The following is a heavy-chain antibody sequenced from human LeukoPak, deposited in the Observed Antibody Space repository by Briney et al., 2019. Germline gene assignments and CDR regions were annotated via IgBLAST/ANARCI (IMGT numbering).Heavy chain of an antibody. CDR3: ARHAYYDSSGYPGYNWFDP. CDR2: INHSGST. Sequence: SETPSLTCAVYGGSFSGYYWSWIRQPPGKGLEWIGEINHSGSTNYNPSLKSRVTISVDTSKNQFSLKLSSVTAADTAVYYCARHAYYDSSGYPGYNWFDPWGQGTLVTVSS. J-gene: IGHJ5*02. CDR1: GGSFSGYY. D-gene: IGHD3-22*01. V-gene: IGHV4-34*01.